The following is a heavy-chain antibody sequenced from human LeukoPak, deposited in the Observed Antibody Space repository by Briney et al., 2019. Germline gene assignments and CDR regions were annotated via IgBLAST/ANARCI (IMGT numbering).Heavy chain of an antibody. CDR1: GGTFSSYA. CDR3: AREYSGYDRGIDY. V-gene: IGHV1-69*01. J-gene: IGHJ4*02. Sequence: SVKVSCKASGGTFSSYAISWVRQAPGQGLEWMGGIIPIFGTANYAQKFQGRVTITADESTSTAYMELSSLKSEDTAVYYCAREYSGYDRGIDYWGQGTLVTVSS. D-gene: IGHD5-12*01. CDR2: IIPIFGTA.